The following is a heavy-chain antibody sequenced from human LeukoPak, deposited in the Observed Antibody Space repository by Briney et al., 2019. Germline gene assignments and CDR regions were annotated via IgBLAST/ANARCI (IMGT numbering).Heavy chain of an antibody. J-gene: IGHJ6*03. V-gene: IGHV1-8*03. CDR1: GYTFTSYD. Sequence: GASVKVSCKASGYTFTSYDINWVRQATGQGLEWMGWMNPNSGSTGYAQKFQGRVTITRNTSISTAYMELSSLRSEDTAVYYCARGSSGLEQPGYYYYYYMDVWGKGTTVTVSS. D-gene: IGHD1/OR15-1a*01. CDR3: ARGSSGLEQPGYYYYYYMDV. CDR2: MNPNSGST.